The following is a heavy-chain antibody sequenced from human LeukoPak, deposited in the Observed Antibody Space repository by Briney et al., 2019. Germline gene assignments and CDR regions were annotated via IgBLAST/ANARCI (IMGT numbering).Heavy chain of an antibody. CDR3: ARALKDIVVVPAAIGVYYYYGMDV. J-gene: IGHJ6*04. CDR2: IIPIFGTA. Sequence: SVKVSCKASGGTFISYAISWVRQAPGQGLEWMGGIIPIFGTANYAQKFQGRVTITADESTSTAYMELSSLRSEDTAVYYCARALKDIVVVPAAIGVYYYYGMDVWGKGTTVTVSS. V-gene: IGHV1-69*13. CDR1: GGTFISYA. D-gene: IGHD2-2*01.